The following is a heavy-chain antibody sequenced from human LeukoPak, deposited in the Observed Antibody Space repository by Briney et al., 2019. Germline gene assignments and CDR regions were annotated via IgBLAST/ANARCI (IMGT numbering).Heavy chain of an antibody. Sequence: PSETLSLTCAVYGGSFSGYYWSWIRQPPGKGLEWIGEINHSGSTNYNPSLKSRVTISVDTSKNQFSLKLSSVTAADTAVYYCARGRGSGGYYARYGYWGQGTLVTVSS. CDR3: ARGRGSGGYYARYGY. J-gene: IGHJ4*02. CDR1: GGSFSGYY. D-gene: IGHD1-26*01. V-gene: IGHV4-34*01. CDR2: INHSGST.